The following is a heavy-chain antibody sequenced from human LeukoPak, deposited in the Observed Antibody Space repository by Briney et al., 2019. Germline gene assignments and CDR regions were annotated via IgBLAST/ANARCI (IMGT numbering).Heavy chain of an antibody. J-gene: IGHJ4*02. Sequence: GGSLRLSCAASGFTFNTFGMHWVRQAPGQGLEWVAAIWFDGSVKHYSDAVKGRFTISRDNSLNTLYLQMNSLRVEDTAIYYCAKDTAVQFLEPAFWGQGTLVTVSS. CDR1: GFTFNTFG. D-gene: IGHD3-3*01. CDR2: IWFDGSVK. CDR3: AKDTAVQFLEPAF. V-gene: IGHV3-33*06.